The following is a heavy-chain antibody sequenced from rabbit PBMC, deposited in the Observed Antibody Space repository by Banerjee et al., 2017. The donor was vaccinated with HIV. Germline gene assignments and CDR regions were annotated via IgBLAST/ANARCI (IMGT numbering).Heavy chain of an antibody. Sequence: QEQLVESGGGLVQPGGSLKLSCKASGFDFSRYGVSWVRQAPGKGLEWIGYIDPIFGSAVYANWVTGRFTVSSDNAQNTVFLQMTSLTAADTATYFCPRGYAGYPMWGPGTLVTVS. CDR1: GFDFSRYG. CDR3: PRGYAGYPM. V-gene: IGHV1S47*01. D-gene: IGHD7-1*01. CDR2: IDPIFGSA. J-gene: IGHJ4*01.